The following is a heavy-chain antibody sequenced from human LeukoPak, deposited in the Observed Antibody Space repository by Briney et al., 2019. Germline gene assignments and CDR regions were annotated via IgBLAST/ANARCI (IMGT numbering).Heavy chain of an antibody. J-gene: IGHJ6*02. D-gene: IGHD3-16*01. CDR1: GFKFDDYA. Sequence: PGRSLRLSCAASGFKFDDYAMRWVRQAPGKGLEWVSSIPWTNAGEAYADSVKGRCTISRDNAKNCVYLELKSLRAEDTALYYCAKGRGADTSYGMNVWGQGTTVIVSS. CDR3: AKGRGADTSYGMNV. CDR2: IPWTNAGE. V-gene: IGHV3-9*01.